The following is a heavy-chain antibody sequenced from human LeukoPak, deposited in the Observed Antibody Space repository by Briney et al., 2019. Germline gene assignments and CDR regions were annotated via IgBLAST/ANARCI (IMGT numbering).Heavy chain of an antibody. D-gene: IGHD3-10*01. J-gene: IGHJ4*02. CDR1: GGSISSSSYY. Sequence: SETLSLTCTVSGGSISSSSYYWGWIRQPPGKGLEWIGSIYYSGSTYYNPSLKSRVTISVDTSKNQFSLKLSSVTAADTAVYYCARYGSGSYYPDYWGQGTLVTVSS. CDR3: ARYGSGSYYPDY. CDR2: IYYSGST. V-gene: IGHV4-39*01.